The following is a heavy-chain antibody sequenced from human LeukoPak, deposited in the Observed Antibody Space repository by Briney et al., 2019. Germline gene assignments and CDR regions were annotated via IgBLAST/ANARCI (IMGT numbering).Heavy chain of an antibody. J-gene: IGHJ4*02. Sequence: SETLSLTCTVSGGSISSYYWSWIRQPPGKGLEWFGYIYYSGSTNYNPSLKSRVTISVDTSKNQFSLKLTSVTAADTAVYYCARGVPEYYDFWSGYFYYFDYWGQGTLVTVSS. CDR2: IYYSGST. CDR3: ARGVPEYYDFWSGYFYYFDY. CDR1: GGSISSYY. D-gene: IGHD3-3*01. V-gene: IGHV4-59*01.